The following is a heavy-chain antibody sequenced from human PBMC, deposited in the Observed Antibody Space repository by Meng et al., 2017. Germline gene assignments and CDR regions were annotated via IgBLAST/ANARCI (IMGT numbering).Heavy chain of an antibody. D-gene: IGHD6-19*01. CDR3: ARVLSSSGWSGIDY. CDR2: ISSSSSYI. V-gene: IGHV3-21*01. J-gene: IGHJ4*02. CDR1: GFTFSSYS. Sequence: VQLGWSGGDLVKPGGSLRLSCAASGFTFSSYSMNWVRQAPGKGLEWVSSISSSSSYIYYADSVKGRFTISRDNAKNSLYLQMNSLRAEDTAVYYCARVLSSSGWSGIDYWGQGTLVTVSS.